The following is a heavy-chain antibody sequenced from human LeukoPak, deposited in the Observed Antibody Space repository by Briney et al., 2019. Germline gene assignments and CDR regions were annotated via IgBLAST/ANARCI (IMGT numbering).Heavy chain of an antibody. CDR2: ISGSGGST. CDR1: GFTFSSYG. D-gene: IGHD1-14*01. V-gene: IGHV3-23*01. Sequence: GGSLRLSCAASGFTFSSYGMSWVRQAPGKGLEWVSAISGSGGSTYYADSVKGRFTIPRDNSKNTLYLQMNSLRAEDTAVYYCAKEVEPAIPNYMDVWGKGTTVTISS. J-gene: IGHJ6*03. CDR3: AKEVEPAIPNYMDV.